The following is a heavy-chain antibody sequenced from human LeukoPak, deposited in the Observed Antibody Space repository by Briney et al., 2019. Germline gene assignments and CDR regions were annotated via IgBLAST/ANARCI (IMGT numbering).Heavy chain of an antibody. CDR3: ARKGYYDFWSGYYRGYYFDY. J-gene: IGHJ4*02. CDR2: INHSGST. CDR1: GGSFSGYY. V-gene: IGHV4-34*01. D-gene: IGHD3-3*01. Sequence: PSETLSLTCAVYGGSFSGYYWSWLRQPPGKGLEWIGEINHSGSTNYNPSLKSRVTISVDTSKNQFSLKLSSVTAADTAVYYCARKGYYDFWSGYYRGYYFDYWGQGTLVTVSS.